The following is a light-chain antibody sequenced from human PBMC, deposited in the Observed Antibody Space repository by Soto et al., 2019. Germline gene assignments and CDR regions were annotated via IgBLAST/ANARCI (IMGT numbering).Light chain of an antibody. J-gene: IGKJ5*01. Sequence: EIVLTQSPGTLSLSPGEGATLSCRASQSFSSSYLAWYQQKPGQAPRLLLYGASSRATGIPDRFIGSGSGTDFTLTISRLEPEDLAVYYCQQFGSSPITFGQGTRLEIE. V-gene: IGKV3-20*01. CDR3: QQFGSSPIT. CDR2: GAS. CDR1: QSFSSSY.